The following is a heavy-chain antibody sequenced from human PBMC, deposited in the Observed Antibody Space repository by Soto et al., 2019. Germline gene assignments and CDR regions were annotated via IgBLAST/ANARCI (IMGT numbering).Heavy chain of an antibody. CDR1: GYSFSDYY. V-gene: IGHV1-2*02. Sequence: WDSVKVSCKDSGYSFSDYYLHWVRQAPDQGLEWMGWISPKSGGTHYAPKFEGRVTLTTDTSISTAFMEVSSLSSDDTAVYYCARGPRTQLWFPNVYWWQGTLITASS. CDR2: ISPKSGGT. J-gene: IGHJ4*02. D-gene: IGHD5-18*01. CDR3: ARGPRTQLWFPNVY.